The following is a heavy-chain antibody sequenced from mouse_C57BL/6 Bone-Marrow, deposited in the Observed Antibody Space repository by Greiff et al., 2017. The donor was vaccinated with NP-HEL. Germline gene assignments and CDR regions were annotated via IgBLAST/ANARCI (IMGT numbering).Heavy chain of an antibody. D-gene: IGHD2-2*01. CDR3: LSTMVTTEVY. Sequence: QVQLQQSGAELARPGASVKMSCKASGYTFTSYTMHWVKQRPGQGLEWIGYINPSSGYTKYNQKFKDKATLTADKSSSTAYMQLSSLTSEDSAVNMGLSTMVTTEVYWGQGTTLTVSS. CDR2: INPSSGYT. J-gene: IGHJ2*01. V-gene: IGHV1-4*01. CDR1: GYTFTSYT.